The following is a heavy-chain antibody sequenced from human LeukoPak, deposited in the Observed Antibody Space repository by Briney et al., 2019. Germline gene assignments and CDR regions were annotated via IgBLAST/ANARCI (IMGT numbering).Heavy chain of an antibody. CDR3: ARAPDGGAFDI. D-gene: IGHD3-16*01. V-gene: IGHV1-69*04. CDR2: IIPIHGTA. J-gene: IGHJ3*02. CDR1: VGIFSSYA. Sequence: ASVKVSCKASVGIFSSYAISWVRQAPGQALEWMGRIIPIHGTANYAQKFQGRITITAVKSTSTAYMELSSLRSEDTAVYYGARAPDGGAFDIWGQGTMVTVSS.